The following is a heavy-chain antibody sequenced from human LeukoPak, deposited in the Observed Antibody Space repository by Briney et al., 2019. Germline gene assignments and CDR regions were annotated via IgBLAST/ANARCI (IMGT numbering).Heavy chain of an antibody. CDR1: GFTFGSYA. J-gene: IGHJ4*02. D-gene: IGHD3-22*01. Sequence: GGSLRLSCAASGFTFGSYAMHWVRQAPGKGLEWVAVISYDGSNKYYADSVKGRFTISRDNSKNTLYLQMNSLRAEDTAVYYCARGRRQYYYDSGGYYYWYFDYWGQGTLVTVSS. V-gene: IGHV3-30*04. CDR2: ISYDGSNK. CDR3: ARGRRQYYYDSGGYYYWYFDY.